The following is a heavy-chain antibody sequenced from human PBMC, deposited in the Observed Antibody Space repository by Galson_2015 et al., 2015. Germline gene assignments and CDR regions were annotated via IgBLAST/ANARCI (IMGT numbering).Heavy chain of an antibody. V-gene: IGHV3-48*01. CDR2: IISSSACI. CDR3: AGYGDHSSTWPDSFDF. J-gene: IGHJ4*03. D-gene: IGHD2-2*01. CDR1: DFTFSNYN. Sequence: SMRFSCAASDFTFSNYNMNWVRQAPGKGLEWVSDIISSSACIYYADSVKSRFTISRDNAKNSLYLQMNSLSAEDTSVYYCAGYGDHSSTWPDSFDFWGQGTLVTVSS.